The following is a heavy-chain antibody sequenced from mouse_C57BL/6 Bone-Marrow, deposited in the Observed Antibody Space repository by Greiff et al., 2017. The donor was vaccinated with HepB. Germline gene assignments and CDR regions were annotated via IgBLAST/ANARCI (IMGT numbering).Heavy chain of an antibody. CDR1: GYTFTGYW. CDR2: ILPGSGYT. D-gene: IGHD1-1*01. Sequence: QVQLKQSGAELMKPGASVKLSCKATGYTFTGYWIEWVKQRPGHGLEWIGEILPGSGYTNYNEKFKGKATLTADKSSSTAYMQFSSLTSEDSAIYYCARGTTVRDYAMDYWGQGTSVTVSS. CDR3: ARGTTVRDYAMDY. J-gene: IGHJ4*01. V-gene: IGHV1-9*01.